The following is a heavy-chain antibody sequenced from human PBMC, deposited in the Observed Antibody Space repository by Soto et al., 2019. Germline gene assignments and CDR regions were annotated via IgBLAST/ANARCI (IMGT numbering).Heavy chain of an antibody. J-gene: IGHJ4*02. CDR3: AKELRGSGWYLDY. D-gene: IGHD6-19*01. CDR2: ISYDGRDK. V-gene: IGHV3-30*18. Sequence: QVQLVESGGGVVQPGRSLRLSCAASGFTFSSYGMHWVRQAPGKGLEWVALISYDGRDKYYADSVQGRFAISRDNSKNTLYLPINSRRTEDTAVYYCAKELRGSGWYLDYWGQGTLVTVSS. CDR1: GFTFSSYG.